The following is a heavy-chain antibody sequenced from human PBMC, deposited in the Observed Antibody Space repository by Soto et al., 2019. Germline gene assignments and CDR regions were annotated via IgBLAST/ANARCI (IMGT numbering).Heavy chain of an antibody. Sequence: QVQLVQSGAEEKKPGASVKVSCRASGYTFTSYAMHWVRQAPGQRIEWMGGMNAGNGNTKYSQKFPGRVTITRDTSASTAYMELSSLRSEDTAVYYCASESYGGEFEYWGQGTLVTVSS. V-gene: IGHV1-3*05. CDR2: MNAGNGNT. J-gene: IGHJ4*02. CDR3: ASESYGGEFEY. CDR1: GYTFTSYA. D-gene: IGHD4-17*01.